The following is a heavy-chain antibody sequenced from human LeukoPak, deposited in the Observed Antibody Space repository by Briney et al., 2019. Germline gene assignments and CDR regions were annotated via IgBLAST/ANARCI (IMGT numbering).Heavy chain of an antibody. V-gene: IGHV3-33*01. Sequence: GGSLRLSCAASGFTFSSYGMHWVRQAPGKGLEWVAVIWYDGTNKYYADSVKGRFTISRDNSKNTLYLQMNSLRAEDTAVYYCARLGITMVRGALDYWGQGTLVTVSS. CDR2: IWYDGTNK. CDR3: ARLGITMVRGALDY. D-gene: IGHD3-10*01. CDR1: GFTFSSYG. J-gene: IGHJ4*02.